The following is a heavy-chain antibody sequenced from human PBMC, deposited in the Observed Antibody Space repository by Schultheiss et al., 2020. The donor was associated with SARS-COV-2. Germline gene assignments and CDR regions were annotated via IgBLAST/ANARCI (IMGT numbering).Heavy chain of an antibody. V-gene: IGHV3-64*04. Sequence: GGSLRLSCSASGFTFSSYAMHWVRQAPGKGLEYVSAISSNGGSTYYADSVKGRFTISRDNAKNTLYLQMNSLRAEDTAVYYCARAVVPAANGPFFDYWGQGTLVTVSS. J-gene: IGHJ4*02. CDR3: ARAVVPAANGPFFDY. CDR1: GFTFSSYA. CDR2: ISSNGGST. D-gene: IGHD2-2*01.